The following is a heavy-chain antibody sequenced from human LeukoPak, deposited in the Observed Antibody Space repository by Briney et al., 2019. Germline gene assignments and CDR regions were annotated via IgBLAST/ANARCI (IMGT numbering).Heavy chain of an antibody. J-gene: IGHJ4*02. CDR2: IYYSRST. CDR1: GGSISSSSYY. V-gene: IGHV4-39*01. Sequence: SETLSLTCTVSGGSISSSSYYWGWIRQPPGKGLEWIGSIYYSRSTNYNPSLKSPLTISVDTSKNQFSLKLSSVTAADTAVYYCARHESNGYNYWVYWGQGTLVTVSS. CDR3: ARHESNGYNYWVY. D-gene: IGHD5-24*01.